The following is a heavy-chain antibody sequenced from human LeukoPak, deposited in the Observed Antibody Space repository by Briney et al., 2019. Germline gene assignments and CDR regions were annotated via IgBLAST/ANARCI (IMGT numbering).Heavy chain of an antibody. V-gene: IGHV4-61*02. CDR2: IYTSGST. Sequence: SQTLSLTCTVSGGSISSGSNYWSWIRQPAGKGLEWIGRIYTSGSTNYNPSLKSRVTISVDTSKNQFSLKLSSVTAADTAVYYCARLMTTVLGFDPWGQGTLVTVSS. D-gene: IGHD4-11*01. J-gene: IGHJ5*02. CDR3: ARLMTTVLGFDP. CDR1: GGSISSGSNY.